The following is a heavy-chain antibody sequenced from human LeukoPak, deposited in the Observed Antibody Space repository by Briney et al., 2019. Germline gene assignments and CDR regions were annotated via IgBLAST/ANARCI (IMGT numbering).Heavy chain of an antibody. D-gene: IGHD3-10*01. CDR2: IIPMLAKT. CDR1: GGSFHNYA. Sequence: SVTVSFKASGGSFHNYAVSWLRQAPGLGLDWMGRIIPMLAKTNRAQKFQDRVAITADRSTGTVYMELTDLRSDDTAVYFCARGLFGGFAAAPFGHWGQGTLITVSP. CDR3: ARGLFGGFAAAPFGH. J-gene: IGHJ4*02. V-gene: IGHV1-69*04.